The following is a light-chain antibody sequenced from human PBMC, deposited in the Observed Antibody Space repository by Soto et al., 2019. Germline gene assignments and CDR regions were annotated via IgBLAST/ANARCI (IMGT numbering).Light chain of an antibody. CDR2: ATS. V-gene: IGKV1-12*01. Sequence: DILMTQSPSSVSASVGDRVTIACRASEDISSWLAWYQQTPGRVPKLLIYATSKLQPGVPTRVSGSGSGTNFTLTISSLHPADFATYYCQQANSFPITFGQGTRLEIK. CDR3: QQANSFPIT. J-gene: IGKJ5*01. CDR1: EDISSW.